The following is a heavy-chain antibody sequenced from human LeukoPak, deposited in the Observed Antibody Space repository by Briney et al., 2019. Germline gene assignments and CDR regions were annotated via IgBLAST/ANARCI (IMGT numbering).Heavy chain of an antibody. V-gene: IGHV3-30*04. CDR1: GFTFSSYA. CDR3: ASSKHLDY. J-gene: IGHJ4*02. Sequence: PGGSLRLSCAASGFTFSSYAMHWVRQAPGKGLEWVAVISYDGSNKYYADSVKGRFTISRDNSKNTLYLQMNSLRAGDTAVYYCASSKHLDYWGQGTLVTVSS. CDR2: ISYDGSNK.